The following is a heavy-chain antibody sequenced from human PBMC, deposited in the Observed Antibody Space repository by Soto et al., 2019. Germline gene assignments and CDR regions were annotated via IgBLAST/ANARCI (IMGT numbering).Heavy chain of an antibody. CDR2: ISYDGSNK. Sequence: QVQLVESGGGVVQPGRSLRLSCAASGFTFSSYGMEWVRQAPGKGLEWGAGISYDGSNKYYADSGKGRFTISRDNSKNTLYLQMNSLRAEDTAVYYFANGPYYYYSSGGGAEIYGMDAWGQGTTVTVSS. J-gene: IGHJ6*02. V-gene: IGHV3-30*18. CDR3: ANGPYYYYSSGGGAEIYGMDA. D-gene: IGHD3-22*01. CDR1: GFTFSSYG.